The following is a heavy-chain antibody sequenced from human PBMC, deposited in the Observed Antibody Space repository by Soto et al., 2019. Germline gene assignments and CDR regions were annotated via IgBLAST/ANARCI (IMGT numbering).Heavy chain of an antibody. CDR3: VRVPDY. J-gene: IGHJ4*02. Sequence: QLQLQESGSGLVKPSQTLSLTCAVSGGSISSGGYSWRWIRQPPGKGLDWIGYIYHSGSTYYNPSPKSRVTISVDRAKIQFSLQLSSVTAADTAVYYCVRVPDYWGQGTLGTVSS. CDR2: IYHSGST. CDR1: GGSISSGGYS. V-gene: IGHV4-30-2*01.